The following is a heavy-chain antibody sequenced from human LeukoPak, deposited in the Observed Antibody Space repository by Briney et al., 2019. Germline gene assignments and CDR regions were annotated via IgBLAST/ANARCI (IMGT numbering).Heavy chain of an antibody. D-gene: IGHD6-6*01. V-gene: IGHV3-23*01. Sequence: GGSLRLSCAASGFTFSSYAMSWVRQAPGKGLEWVSAISGSGGSTYYADSVKGRFTISRDNSKNTLYLQINSLRAEDTAVYYCAKDLSGSSSSSGYWGQGTLVTVSS. CDR2: ISGSGGST. J-gene: IGHJ4*02. CDR3: AKDLSGSSSSSGY. CDR1: GFTFSSYA.